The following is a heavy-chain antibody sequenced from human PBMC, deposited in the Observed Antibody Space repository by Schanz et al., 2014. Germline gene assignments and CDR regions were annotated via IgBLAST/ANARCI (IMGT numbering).Heavy chain of an antibody. CDR3: AKGRFGELSAFDI. CDR2: ISGSGGST. Sequence: EVKLLESGGTLVRPGGSLRLSCAASGFTFRGYAMSWVRQAPGRGLEWVSAISGSGGSTYYADSVKGRFTISRDNSKNTLYLQMNSLRAEDTAVYYCAKGRFGELSAFDIWGQGTMVTVSS. J-gene: IGHJ3*02. D-gene: IGHD3-10*01. V-gene: IGHV3-23*01. CDR1: GFTFRGYA.